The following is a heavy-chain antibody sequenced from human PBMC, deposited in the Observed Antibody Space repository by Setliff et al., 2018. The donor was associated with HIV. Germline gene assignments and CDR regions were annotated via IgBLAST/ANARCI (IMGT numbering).Heavy chain of an antibody. D-gene: IGHD3-16*02. CDR1: GGTFSRNP. CDR3: ARVQTVIPPSFDH. Sequence: AASVKVSCKASGGTFSRNPISWVRQAPGQGLEWMGGITPIFGTTKYAQKFQGRVTMTRDTSTSTVYMELRSLRSEDTAVYYCARVQTVIPPSFDHWGQGTLVTVSS. V-gene: IGHV1-69*05. CDR2: ITPIFGTT. J-gene: IGHJ4*02.